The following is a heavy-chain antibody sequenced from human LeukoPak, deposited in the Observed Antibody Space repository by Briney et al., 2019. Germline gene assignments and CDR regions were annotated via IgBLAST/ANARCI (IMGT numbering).Heavy chain of an antibody. D-gene: IGHD6-19*01. CDR3: ARDNAVAGYYYYYYMDV. J-gene: IGHJ6*03. Sequence: PGGSLRLSCAASGFTFSSYWMSWVRQAPGKGLEWVANIKQDGSEKYYVDSVKGRFTISRDNAKNSLYLQMNSLRAEDTAVYYCARDNAVAGYYYYYYMDVWGKGTTVTVSS. CDR1: GFTFSSYW. V-gene: IGHV3-7*01. CDR2: IKQDGSEK.